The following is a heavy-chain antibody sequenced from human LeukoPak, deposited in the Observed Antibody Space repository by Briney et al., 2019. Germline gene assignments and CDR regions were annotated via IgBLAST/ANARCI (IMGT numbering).Heavy chain of an antibody. Sequence: GASVKVSCKASGYTFTSYAMHWVRQAPGQGLEWMGWISAYNGNTNYAQKLQGRVTMTTDTSTSTAYMELRSLRSDDTAVYYCARGLSDTAMAEVDYWGQGTLVTVSS. CDR1: GYTFTSYA. CDR3: ARGLSDTAMAEVDY. D-gene: IGHD5-18*01. V-gene: IGHV1-18*04. CDR2: ISAYNGNT. J-gene: IGHJ4*02.